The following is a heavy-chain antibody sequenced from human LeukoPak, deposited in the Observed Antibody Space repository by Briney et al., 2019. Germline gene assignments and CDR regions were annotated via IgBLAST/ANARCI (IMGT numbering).Heavy chain of an antibody. Sequence: GGSLRLSCVASGFTFSDYYMNWIRLAPGKGLEWVSYISSSGSTIYYADSVKGRFTISRDNAKNSPYLQMNSLRAEDTAVYYCAELGITMIGGVWGKGTAVTISS. CDR3: AELGITMIGGV. D-gene: IGHD3-10*02. CDR2: ISSSGSTI. CDR1: GFTFSDYY. J-gene: IGHJ6*04. V-gene: IGHV3-11*04.